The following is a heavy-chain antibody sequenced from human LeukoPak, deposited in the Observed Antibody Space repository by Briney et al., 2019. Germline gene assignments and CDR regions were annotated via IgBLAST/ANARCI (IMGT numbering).Heavy chain of an antibody. CDR2: IYYSGST. V-gene: IGHV4-30-4*07. D-gene: IGHD3-10*01. J-gene: IGHJ5*02. Sequence: SETLSLTCAVSGGSISSGGYSWSWIRQPPGKGLEWIGYIYYSGSTYYNPSLKSRVTISVDTSKNQFSLKLSSVTAADTAVYYCARDKGFHGTGVANWFDPWGQGTLVTVSS. CDR3: ARDKGFHGTGVANWFDP. CDR1: GGSISSGGYS.